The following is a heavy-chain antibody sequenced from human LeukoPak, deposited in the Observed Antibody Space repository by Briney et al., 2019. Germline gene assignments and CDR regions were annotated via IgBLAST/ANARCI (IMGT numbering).Heavy chain of an antibody. D-gene: IGHD2-15*01. V-gene: IGHV4-34*01. J-gene: IGHJ4*02. CDR3: ARGRGDGLGYCSGGSCYDYFDY. CDR1: GGSFSGYY. Sequence: PSETLSLTCTVYGGSFSGYYWSWIRQPPGKGLEWIGEINRSGSTNYNPSLKSRVTISVDTSKNQFSLKLSSVTAADTAVYYCARGRGDGLGYCSGGSCYDYFDYWGQGTLVTVSS. CDR2: INRSGST.